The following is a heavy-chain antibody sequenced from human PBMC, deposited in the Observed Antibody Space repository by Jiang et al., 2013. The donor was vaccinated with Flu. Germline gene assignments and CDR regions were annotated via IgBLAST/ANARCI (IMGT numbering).Heavy chain of an antibody. V-gene: IGHV4-59*01. D-gene: IGHD6-6*01. Sequence: GSGLVKPSETLSLTCSVSSGSINSDYWSWVRQSPGRGLEWIGHIYRSGTTVYNPSLKSRVTISIDTSKNQFSLTLNSMTAADTAVYSCARIRLAGRPFHFDYWGQGILVTVSS. CDR3: ARIRLAGRPFHFDY. CDR2: IYRSGTT. CDR1: SGSINSDY. J-gene: IGHJ4*02.